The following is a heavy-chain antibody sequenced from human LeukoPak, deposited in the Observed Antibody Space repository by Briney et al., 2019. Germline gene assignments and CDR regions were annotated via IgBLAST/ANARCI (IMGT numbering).Heavy chain of an antibody. D-gene: IGHD5-12*01. CDR1: GFSLSNYA. Sequence: GGSLRLSCAPSGFSLSNYAMSWVRQAPGKGLGWVSLIIASSGSTVYADSVKGRFTISRDNSKNTLYLQMNSLRAEDTAVYYCAKGAYDYVEIGYFDHWGQGTLVTVSS. V-gene: IGHV3-23*01. J-gene: IGHJ4*02. CDR3: AKGAYDYVEIGYFDH. CDR2: IIASSGST.